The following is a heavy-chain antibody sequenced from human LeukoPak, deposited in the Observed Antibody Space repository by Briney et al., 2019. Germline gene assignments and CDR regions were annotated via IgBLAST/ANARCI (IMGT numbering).Heavy chain of an antibody. CDR3: ARSSSGWYGEADY. J-gene: IGHJ4*02. Sequence: GASVKVSCKASGYTFTGYYMHWVRQAPGQGLEWMGWINPNSGGTNYAQKFQGRVTMTRDTSISTAYMELSRLRSDDTAVYYCARSSSGWYGEADYWGQGTLITVSS. D-gene: IGHD6-19*01. CDR2: INPNSGGT. V-gene: IGHV1-2*02. CDR1: GYTFTGYY.